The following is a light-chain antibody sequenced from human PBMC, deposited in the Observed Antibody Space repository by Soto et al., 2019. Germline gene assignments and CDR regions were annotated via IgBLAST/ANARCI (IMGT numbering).Light chain of an antibody. J-gene: IGLJ2*01. CDR3: CSYAGSREV. V-gene: IGLV2-23*01. CDR1: SSDVGSYNL. Sequence: QSALTQPASVSGSPGQSITISCTGTSSDVGSYNLVSWYQQHPGKAPKLMIYEGSKRPSGVSNSFSGSKSGNTASLTISGLQAEDEADYYCCSYAGSREVFGGGTQLTVL. CDR2: EGS.